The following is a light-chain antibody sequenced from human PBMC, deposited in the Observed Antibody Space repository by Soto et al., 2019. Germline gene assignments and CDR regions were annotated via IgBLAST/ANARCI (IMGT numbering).Light chain of an antibody. J-gene: IGKJ4*01. V-gene: IGKV3-11*01. CDR2: DVS. CDR3: QQRRDWPPGT. CDR1: QGVGSH. Sequence: EIVLTQSPATLSLSPGERATLSCRASQGVGSHLAWYQQKPGQAPRLLIYDVSHRATDIPARFSGSGSGTDFTLTISSLEPEDFAVYYCQQRRDWPPGTFGGGTKVEIK.